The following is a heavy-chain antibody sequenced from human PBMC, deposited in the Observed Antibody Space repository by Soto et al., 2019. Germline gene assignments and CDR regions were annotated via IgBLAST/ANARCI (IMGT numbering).Heavy chain of an antibody. CDR3: ARDYYNYIWGSYRPRSPFDY. Sequence: ASVKVSCKASGYTFTSYGISWVRQAPGQGLEWMGWISAYNGNTNYAQKLQGRVTMTTDTSTSTAYMELRSLRSDDTAVYYCARDYYNYIWGSYRPRSPFDYWGQGTLVTVS. D-gene: IGHD3-16*02. V-gene: IGHV1-18*01. CDR2: ISAYNGNT. J-gene: IGHJ4*02. CDR1: GYTFTSYG.